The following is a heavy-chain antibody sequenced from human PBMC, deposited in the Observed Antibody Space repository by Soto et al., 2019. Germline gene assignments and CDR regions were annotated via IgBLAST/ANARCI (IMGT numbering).Heavy chain of an antibody. J-gene: IGHJ4*02. CDR2: INPNSGDT. V-gene: IGHV1-2*02. CDR3: ARQIVDTAMIRDY. CDR1: GYTFTVYY. D-gene: IGHD5-18*01. Sequence: ASVKVSCKASGYTFTVYYMHWVRRAPGQGLEWMGWINPNSGDTNYAQKFQGRVTMTRDTSLSTAYMELGRLRSDDTAVYYCARQIVDTAMIRDYWGPGTLVTVSS.